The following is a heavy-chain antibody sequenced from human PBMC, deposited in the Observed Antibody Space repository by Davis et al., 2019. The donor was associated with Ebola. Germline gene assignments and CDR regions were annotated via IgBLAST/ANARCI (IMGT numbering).Heavy chain of an antibody. CDR1: GGSFSGYY. D-gene: IGHD3-10*01. V-gene: IGHV4-34*01. Sequence: MPSGTLSLTCAVYGGSFSGYYWTWIRQPPGKGLEWIGEINYSGSTNYNPSLKSRVTISVDTSKNPFSLKLSSVTAADTAVYYCARGGGFGGYGMDVWGQGTTVTVSS. CDR2: INYSGST. CDR3: ARGGGFGGYGMDV. J-gene: IGHJ6*02.